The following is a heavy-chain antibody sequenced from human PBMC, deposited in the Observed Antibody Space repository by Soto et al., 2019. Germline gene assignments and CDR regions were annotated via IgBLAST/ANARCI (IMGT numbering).Heavy chain of an antibody. D-gene: IGHD1-1*01. V-gene: IGHV3-7*05. J-gene: IGHJ4*02. CDR1: GFTFSRYW. CDR2: IKEDGSEE. CDR3: ARGSRTTAVY. Sequence: GGSLRLSCAASGFTFSRYWMNWVRQAPGKGLEWVANIKEDGSEEYYVDSVKGRFTISRDNAKNSLYLQMNSLRDEDTAVYYCARGSRTTAVYWGQGTLVTVSS.